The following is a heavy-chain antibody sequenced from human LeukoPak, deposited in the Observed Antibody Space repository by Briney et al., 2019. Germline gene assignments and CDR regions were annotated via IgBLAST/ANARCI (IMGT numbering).Heavy chain of an antibody. CDR2: IKQDGSEK. CDR3: ARGVIFGVAASFRWFDP. V-gene: IGHV3-7*01. J-gene: IGHJ5*02. D-gene: IGHD3-3*01. Sequence: GGSLRLSCAASGFTFSSYWMSWVRQAPGKGLEWVANIKQDGSEKYYVDSVKGRFTISRDNAKNSLYLQMNSLRAEDTAVYYCARGVIFGVAASFRWFDPWGQGTLVTVSS. CDR1: GFTFSSYW.